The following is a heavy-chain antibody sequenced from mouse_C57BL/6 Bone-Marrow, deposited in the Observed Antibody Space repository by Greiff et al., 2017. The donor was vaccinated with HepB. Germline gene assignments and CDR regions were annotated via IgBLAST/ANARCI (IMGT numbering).Heavy chain of an antibody. CDR3: AREGDYDGFAY. Sequence: QVQLQQPGAVLVKPGASVKLSCKASGYTFTSYWMHWVKQRPGQGLEWIGMIYPNSGSTNYNEKFKSKATLTVDKSSSTAYMQLSSLTSDDSAVYYCAREGDYDGFAYWGQGTLVTVSA. CDR2: IYPNSGST. D-gene: IGHD2-4*01. J-gene: IGHJ3*01. CDR1: GYTFTSYW. V-gene: IGHV1-64*01.